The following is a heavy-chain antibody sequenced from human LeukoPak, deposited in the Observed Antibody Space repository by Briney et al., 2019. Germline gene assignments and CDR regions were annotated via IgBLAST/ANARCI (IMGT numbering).Heavy chain of an antibody. V-gene: IGHV3-21*01. Sequence: PGGSLRHSCAASGFTFSSYSMNWVRQAPGKGLEWVSSISSSSSYIYYADSVKGRFTISRDNAKNSLYLQMNSLRAEDTAVYYCAREWVTVNAFDIWGQGTMVTVSS. J-gene: IGHJ3*02. CDR1: GFTFSSYS. D-gene: IGHD4-17*01. CDR2: ISSSSSYI. CDR3: AREWVTVNAFDI.